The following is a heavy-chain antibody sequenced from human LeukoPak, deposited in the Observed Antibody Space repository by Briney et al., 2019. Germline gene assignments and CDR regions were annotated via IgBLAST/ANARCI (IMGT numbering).Heavy chain of an antibody. Sequence: GGSLRLSCAASGFTFSSYGTHWVRQAPGKGLEWVAVIWYDGSNKYYADSVKGRFTISRDNSKNTLYLQMNSLRAEDTAVYYCAKGYSSGWYGYYMDVWGKGTTVTVSS. D-gene: IGHD6-19*01. V-gene: IGHV3-33*06. CDR2: IWYDGSNK. J-gene: IGHJ6*03. CDR1: GFTFSSYG. CDR3: AKGYSSGWYGYYMDV.